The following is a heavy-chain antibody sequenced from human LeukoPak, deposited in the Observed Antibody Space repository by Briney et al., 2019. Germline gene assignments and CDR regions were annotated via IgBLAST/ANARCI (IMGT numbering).Heavy chain of an antibody. CDR1: GDSISNYY. D-gene: IGHD5-18*01. CDR3: ARGRIGRSAMQLWYYGMDV. V-gene: IGHV4-4*07. J-gene: IGHJ6*02. CDR2: SYTSGSA. Sequence: SETLSLTCTVSGDSISNYYWSWIRQPAGKGLEWIGRSYTSGSANYNPSLKSRVTISVDTSKNQFPLKLSSVTAADTAVYYCARGRIGRSAMQLWYYGMDVWGQGTTVTVSS.